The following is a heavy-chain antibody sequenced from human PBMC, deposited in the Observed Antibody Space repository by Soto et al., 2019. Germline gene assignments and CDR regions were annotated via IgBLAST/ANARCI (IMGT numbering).Heavy chain of an antibody. CDR3: LLEWLGGWVDY. D-gene: IGHD3-3*01. V-gene: IGHV3-21*01. Sequence: PGGSLRLSCAVSGFPLEKYGMNWVRQAPGKGLEWVSFISSSSSYIYYADSVKGRFTISRDNAKNSLYLQMNSLRAEDTAVYYCLLEWLGGWVDYWGQGTLVTVAS. J-gene: IGHJ4*02. CDR2: ISSSSSYI. CDR1: GFPLEKYG.